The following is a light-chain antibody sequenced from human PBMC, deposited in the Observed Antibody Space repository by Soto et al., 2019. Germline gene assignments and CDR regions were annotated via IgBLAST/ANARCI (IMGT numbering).Light chain of an antibody. CDR3: QQSYSAPWT. Sequence: DIQMTQSPSSLSASVGDKVSITCRASQYISTYLNWYQEEPGKAPKLLIYGASRLQTGVPSRFSGSGSGTDFTLTISNLQPEDCATYSCQQSYSAPWTFGQGTRVEVK. CDR1: QYISTY. J-gene: IGKJ1*01. V-gene: IGKV1-39*01. CDR2: GAS.